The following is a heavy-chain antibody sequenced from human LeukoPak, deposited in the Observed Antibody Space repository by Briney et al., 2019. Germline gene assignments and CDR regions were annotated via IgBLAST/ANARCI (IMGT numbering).Heavy chain of an antibody. CDR3: VRVRFDSSGFDY. CDR2: IKQDGSER. Sequence: GGSLRLSCAASGFIFSTYAMSWVRQAPGKGLEWVANIKQDGSERHYVDSIEGRVTISRDNAKNSLYLQMNNLRAEDTAVYYCVRVRFDSSGFDYWGQGTLLTVSS. CDR1: GFIFSTYA. D-gene: IGHD3-22*01. V-gene: IGHV3-7*01. J-gene: IGHJ4*02.